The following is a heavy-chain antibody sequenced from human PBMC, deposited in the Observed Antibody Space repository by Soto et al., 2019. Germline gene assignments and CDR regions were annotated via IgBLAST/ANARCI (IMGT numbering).Heavy chain of an antibody. CDR1: GYSFTSYW. D-gene: IGHD2-21*02. J-gene: IGHJ6*02. CDR2: IYPGDSDT. CDR3: ARHAYCGGDCYSALYYYGMDV. V-gene: IGHV5-51*01. Sequence: EVQLVQSGAEVKKPGESLKISCKGSGYSFTSYWIGWVRQMPGKGLEWMGIIYPGDSDTRYSPSFQGQVTISADKSIXXAXVXXSSLKASDTAMYYCARHAYCGGDCYSALYYYGMDVWGQGTTVTVSS.